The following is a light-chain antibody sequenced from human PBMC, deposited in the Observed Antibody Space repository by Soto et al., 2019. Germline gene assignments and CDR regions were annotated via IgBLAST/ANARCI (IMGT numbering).Light chain of an antibody. V-gene: IGKV3-15*01. CDR1: QTVGNN. J-gene: IGKJ1*01. Sequence: ETVMTQSPATLSVSPGERATLSCRASQTVGNNLAWYQHRPGQAXRLLIYGASTRATGIPARFSGSGSGTEFTLTTSSLQSEDSAAYYCQQYDYWPPWTFGQGTKVDIK. CDR2: GAS. CDR3: QQYDYWPPWT.